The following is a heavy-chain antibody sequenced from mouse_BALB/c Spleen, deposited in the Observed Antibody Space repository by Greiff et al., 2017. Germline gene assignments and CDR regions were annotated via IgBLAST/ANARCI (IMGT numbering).Heavy chain of an antibody. Sequence: QVQLQQSGAELVRPGTSVKVSCKASGYAFTNYLIEWVKQRPGQGLEWIGVINPGSGGTNYNEKFKGKATLTADKSSSTAYMQLSSLTSDDSAVYFCAREGYDGYLNAMDYWGQGTSVTVSS. CDR2: INPGSGGT. CDR1: GYAFTNYL. V-gene: IGHV1-54*03. J-gene: IGHJ4*01. D-gene: IGHD2-3*01. CDR3: AREGYDGYLNAMDY.